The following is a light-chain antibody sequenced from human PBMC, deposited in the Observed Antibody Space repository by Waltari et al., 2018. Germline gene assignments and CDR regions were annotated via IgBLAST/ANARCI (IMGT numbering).Light chain of an antibody. J-gene: IGKJ4*01. Sequence: DIQLTQSPSLLSASVGDRATITCRASQGIDTYLAWYQQRPGKAPNLLIYAASTLQSGIPSRFSGSGSGTEFTLTISSLQPEDFATYYCLQLSSYPLTFGGGTKVEIK. CDR3: LQLSSYPLT. CDR2: AAS. V-gene: IGKV1-9*01. CDR1: QGIDTY.